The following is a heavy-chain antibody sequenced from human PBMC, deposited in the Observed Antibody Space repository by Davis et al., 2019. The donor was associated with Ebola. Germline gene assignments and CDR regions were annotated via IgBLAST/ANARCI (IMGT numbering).Heavy chain of an antibody. CDR1: GFTVSSNY. J-gene: IGHJ4*02. V-gene: IGHV3-23*01. CDR2: ISGSGGST. D-gene: IGHD3-22*01. Sequence: GESLKISCAASGFTVSSNYMSWVRQAPGKGLEWVSAISGSGGSTYYADSVKGRFTISRDNSKNTLYLQMNSLRAEDTAVYYCARVRAGSYYDSSGYYGLFDYWDQGTLVTVSS. CDR3: ARVRAGSYYDSSGYYGLFDY.